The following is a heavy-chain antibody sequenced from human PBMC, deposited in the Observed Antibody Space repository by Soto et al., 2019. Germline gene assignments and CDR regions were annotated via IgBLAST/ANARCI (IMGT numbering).Heavy chain of an antibody. CDR2: IYYSGST. V-gene: IGHV4-30-4*01. CDR1: GGSISSGGYY. D-gene: IGHD4-17*01. CDR3: ARVVPTDYGGNSDYFDY. J-gene: IGHJ4*02. Sequence: PSETLSLTCTVSGGSISSGGYYWSWIRQPPGKGLEWIGYIYYSGSTYYNPSLKSRVTISVDTSKNQFSLKLSSVTAADTAVYYCARVVPTDYGGNSDYFDYWGQGTLVTVSS.